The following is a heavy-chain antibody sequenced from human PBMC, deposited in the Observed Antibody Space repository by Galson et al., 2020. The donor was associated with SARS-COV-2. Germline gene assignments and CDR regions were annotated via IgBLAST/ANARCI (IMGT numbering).Heavy chain of an antibody. CDR1: GGSISSGDYY. V-gene: IGHV4-30-4*01. J-gene: IGHJ3*02. CDR3: ARARTRITIFGVVILDAFDI. Sequence: SETLSLTCTVSGGSISSGDYYWSWIRQPPGKGLEWIGYIYYSGSTYYNPSLKSRVTISVDTSKNQFSLKLSSVTAADTAVYYCARARTRITIFGVVILDAFDIWGQGTMVTVSS. D-gene: IGHD3-3*01. CDR2: IYYSGST.